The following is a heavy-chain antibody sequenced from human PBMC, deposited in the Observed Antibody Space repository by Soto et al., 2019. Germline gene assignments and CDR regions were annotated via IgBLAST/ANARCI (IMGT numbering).Heavy chain of an antibody. CDR1: GGSISSSGYY. J-gene: IGHJ6*03. Sequence: SETLSLTCSVSGGSISSSGYYWGWIRQPPGKGLEWIGSIYYSGSTYYNPSLKSRVTISVDTSKNQFSLKLSSVTAADTAVYYCARRLDIVATSYNSYYYYMDVWGKGTTVTVSS. CDR2: IYYSGST. CDR3: ARRLDIVATSYNSYYYYMDV. V-gene: IGHV4-39*01. D-gene: IGHD5-12*01.